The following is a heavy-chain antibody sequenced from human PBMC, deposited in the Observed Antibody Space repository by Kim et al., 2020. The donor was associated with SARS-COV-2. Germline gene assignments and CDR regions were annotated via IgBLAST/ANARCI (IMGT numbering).Heavy chain of an antibody. CDR1: GFTFSSYA. D-gene: IGHD6-13*01. CDR3: ALSYSSSWYGEGAFDI. V-gene: IGHV3-23*01. Sequence: GGSLRLSCAASGFTFSSYAMSWVRQAPGKGLEWVSAISGSGGSTYYADSVKGRFTISRDNSKNTLYLQMNSLRAEDTAVYYSALSYSSSWYGEGAFDIWGQGTMVTVSS. J-gene: IGHJ3*02. CDR2: ISGSGGST.